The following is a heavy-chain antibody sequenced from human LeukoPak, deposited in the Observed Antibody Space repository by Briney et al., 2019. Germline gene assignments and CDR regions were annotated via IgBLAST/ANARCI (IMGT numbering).Heavy chain of an antibody. CDR2: IYHSGST. V-gene: IGHV4-30-2*01. Sequence: PSETLSLTCAVSGGSISSGGYSWSWIRQPPGKSLEWIGYIYHSGSTYYNPSLKSRVTISVDRSKNQFSLKLSSVTAADTAVYYCARDPTLYCSGGSCYSEGPEFDYWGQGTLVTVSS. D-gene: IGHD2-15*01. J-gene: IGHJ4*02. CDR3: ARDPTLYCSGGSCYSEGPEFDY. CDR1: GGSISSGGYS.